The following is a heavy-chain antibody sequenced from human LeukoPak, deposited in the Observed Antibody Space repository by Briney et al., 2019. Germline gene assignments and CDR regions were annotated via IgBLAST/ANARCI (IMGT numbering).Heavy chain of an antibody. CDR3: ASPPYDSSGYSQLYYFDY. CDR2: IIPIFGTA. Sequence: SVKVSCKASGGTFSSYAISWVRQAPGQGLEWMGGIIPIFGTANYAQKFQGRVTITTDESTSTAYMEPSSLRSEDTAVYYCASPPYDSSGYSQLYYFDYWGQGTLVTVSS. J-gene: IGHJ4*02. D-gene: IGHD3-22*01. V-gene: IGHV1-69*05. CDR1: GGTFSSYA.